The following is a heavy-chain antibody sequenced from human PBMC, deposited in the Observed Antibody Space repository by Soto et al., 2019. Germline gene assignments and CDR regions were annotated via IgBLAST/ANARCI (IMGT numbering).Heavy chain of an antibody. CDR2: INPNGGST. D-gene: IGHD1-1*01. J-gene: IGHJ4*02. Sequence: ASVKVSCKAPADTFTSYYIHWVRQAPGHGLEWMGIINPNGGSTRFAQTFQGRITMTRDTSTSTVYMELRSLRTEDTAVYYCTTDPHSTGTKYWGQGTLVTVSS. CDR1: ADTFTSYY. V-gene: IGHV1-46*01. CDR3: TTDPHSTGTKY.